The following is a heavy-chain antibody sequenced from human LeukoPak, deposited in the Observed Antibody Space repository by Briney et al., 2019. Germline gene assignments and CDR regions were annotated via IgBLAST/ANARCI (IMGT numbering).Heavy chain of an antibody. CDR3: ARPGVAGTGSYGMDV. D-gene: IGHD2-15*01. J-gene: IGHJ6*02. V-gene: IGHV4-39*01. CDR2: IYYSGST. Sequence: GSIYYSGSTYYNPSLKSRVTISVDTSKNQFSLKLGSVTAADTAVYYCARPGVAGTGSYGMDVWGQGTTVTVSS.